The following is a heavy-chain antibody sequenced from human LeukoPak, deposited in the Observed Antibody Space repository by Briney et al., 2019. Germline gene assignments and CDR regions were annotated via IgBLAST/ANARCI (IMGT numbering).Heavy chain of an antibody. CDR3: AKVYYYGSGSYSYYFDY. V-gene: IGHV3-30*04. J-gene: IGHJ4*02. D-gene: IGHD3-10*01. CDR2: ISYDGSNK. Sequence: GRSLRLSCAASGFTFSSYAMHWVRQAPGRGLEWVAVISYDGSNKYYADSVKGRFTISRDNSKNTLYLQMNSLGAEDTAVYYCAKVYYYGSGSYSYYFDYWGQGTLVTVSS. CDR1: GFTFSSYA.